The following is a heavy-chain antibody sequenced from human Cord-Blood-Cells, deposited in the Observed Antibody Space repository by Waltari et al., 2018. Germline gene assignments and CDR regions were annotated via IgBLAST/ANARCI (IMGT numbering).Heavy chain of an antibody. CDR2: MNPKSSNT. CDR1: GYTFTSYD. CDR3: ARGRSGCSSTSCYNYGMDV. Sequence: QVQLVQSGAEVKKPGASVKVSCKASGYTFTSYDINWVRQATGQGLEWMGWMNPKSSNTGYAQKFQGKVTITRNTSISTAYMELSSLRSEDTAVYYCARGRSGCSSTSCYNYGMDVWGQGTTVTVSS. D-gene: IGHD2-2*02. J-gene: IGHJ6*02. V-gene: IGHV1-8*03.